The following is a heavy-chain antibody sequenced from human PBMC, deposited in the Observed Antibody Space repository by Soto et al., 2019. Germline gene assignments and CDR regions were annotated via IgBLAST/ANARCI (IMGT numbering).Heavy chain of an antibody. J-gene: IGHJ4*02. CDR3: ARGVPNCSSSSCYFDF. Sequence: GGSLRLSCAASGFSFGSHWMNWVRQAPGKGLVWVSRISGDGRTTSHADSVKGRFTISRDNAKNTLYLQVNSLRVEDTAVYYCARGVPNCSSSSCYFDFWGQGILVTVSS. CDR1: GFSFGSHW. CDR2: ISGDGRTT. V-gene: IGHV3-74*01. D-gene: IGHD2-2*01.